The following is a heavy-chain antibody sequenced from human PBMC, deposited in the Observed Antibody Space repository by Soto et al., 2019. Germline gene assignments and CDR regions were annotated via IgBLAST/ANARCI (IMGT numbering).Heavy chain of an antibody. D-gene: IGHD1-26*01. J-gene: IGHJ4*02. CDR3: ARVGGSFYFVIDH. CDR1: GFTFSSYT. Sequence: EVQLVESGGGLVQPGGSLRLSCVASGFTFSSYTMNWVRQAPGKGLEWVAYIGGSGTTIYYADSVKGRFIISRDNAKNSLYLQMNSLTAEDTAVYYCARVGGSFYFVIDHWGQGTLVTVSS. V-gene: IGHV3-48*01. CDR2: IGGSGTTI.